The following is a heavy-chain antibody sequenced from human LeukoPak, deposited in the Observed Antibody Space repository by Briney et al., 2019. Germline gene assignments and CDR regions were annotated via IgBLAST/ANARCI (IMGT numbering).Heavy chain of an antibody. Sequence: SETLSLTCTVSGGSISSYYWSWIRQPPGKGLEWIGYIYYSGSTNYNPSLKSRVTISVDTSKNQFSLRLSSVTAADTAVYYCARSRAFDSAFDPWGQGTLVTVSS. D-gene: IGHD3-22*01. CDR2: IYYSGST. J-gene: IGHJ5*02. CDR1: GGSISSYY. CDR3: ARSRAFDSAFDP. V-gene: IGHV4-59*01.